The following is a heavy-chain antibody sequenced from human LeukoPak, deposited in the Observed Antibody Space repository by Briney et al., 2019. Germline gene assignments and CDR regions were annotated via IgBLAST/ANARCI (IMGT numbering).Heavy chain of an antibody. CDR1: GGSFSGYY. D-gene: IGHD6-13*01. Sequence: SETLSLTCAVYGGSFSGYYWSWLRQPPGKGLEWIGEINHSGSTNYNPSLKSRVTISVDTSKNQFSLKLSSVTAADTAVYYCARNIAAAGLDYWGQGTLVTVSS. V-gene: IGHV4-34*01. CDR2: INHSGST. J-gene: IGHJ4*02. CDR3: ARNIAAAGLDY.